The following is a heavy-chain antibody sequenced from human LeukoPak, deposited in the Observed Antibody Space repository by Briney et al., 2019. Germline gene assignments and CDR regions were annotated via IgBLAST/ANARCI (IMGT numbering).Heavy chain of an antibody. CDR2: ISYDGSNK. J-gene: IGHJ4*02. V-gene: IGHV3-30-3*01. CDR3: ARDLASIAVAPY. CDR1: GFTFSSYA. D-gene: IGHD6-19*01. Sequence: GGSLRLSCAASGFTFSSYAMHWVRQAPGKGLEWVAVISYDGSNKYYADSVKGRFTISRDNSKNTLYLQMTSLRAEDTAVYYCARDLASIAVAPYWGQGTLVTVSS.